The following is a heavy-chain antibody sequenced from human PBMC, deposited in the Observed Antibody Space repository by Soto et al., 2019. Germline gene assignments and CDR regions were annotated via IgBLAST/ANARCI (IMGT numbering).Heavy chain of an antibody. D-gene: IGHD4-4*01. V-gene: IGHV3-30-3*01. CDR1: GFTFSSYA. CDR2: ISYDGSNK. J-gene: IGHJ6*02. Sequence: QVQLVESGGGVVQPGRSLRLSCAASGFTFSSYAMHWVRQAPGKGLEWVAVISYDGSNKYYADSVKGRFTISRDNSKNTLYLQMNSLRAEDTAVYYCARKDSSDYYYGMDVWGQWTTVTVSS. CDR3: ARKDSSDYYYGMDV.